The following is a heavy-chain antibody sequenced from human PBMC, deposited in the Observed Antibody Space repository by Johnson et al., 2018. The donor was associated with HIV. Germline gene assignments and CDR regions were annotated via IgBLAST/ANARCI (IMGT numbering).Heavy chain of an antibody. CDR3: AKSLPGYDAFDI. D-gene: IGHD5-12*01. V-gene: IGHV3-30-3*02. Sequence: QMQLVESGGGVVQPGRSRRLSCAASHWVRQAPGKGLEWVALISYDGSNKCNADSVKGRFTISRDNAKNSLYLQMNSLRAEDTAVYYCAKSLPGYDAFDIWGQGTMVTVSS. J-gene: IGHJ3*02. CDR2: ISYDGSNK.